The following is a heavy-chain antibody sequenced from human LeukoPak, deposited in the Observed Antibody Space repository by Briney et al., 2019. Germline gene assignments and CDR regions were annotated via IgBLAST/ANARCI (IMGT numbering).Heavy chain of an antibody. CDR1: GGSLSGYF. V-gene: IGHV4-34*01. J-gene: IGHJ4*02. Sequence: PSETLSLTCAVYGGSLSGYFWSWIRQPPGKGLEWIGEINHGGNTNYNPSLKSRVTMSVDTSKNHFYLELSSVTAADTAVYYCARQGSGSSYYYYTFPYWGQGTLVTVSS. CDR2: INHGGNT. D-gene: IGHD1-26*01. CDR3: ARQGSGSSYYYYTFPY.